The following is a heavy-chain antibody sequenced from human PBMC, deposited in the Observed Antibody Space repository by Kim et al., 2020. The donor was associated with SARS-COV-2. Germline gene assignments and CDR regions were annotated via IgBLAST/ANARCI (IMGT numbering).Heavy chain of an antibody. CDR1: GYSFTGYL. D-gene: IGHD1-26*01. Sequence: ASVKVSCKASGYSFTGYLIHWVRQAPGQGLEWMGWVNPNGGGTEYAQKSQGRVTMTRDTSTSTAYMELTSLRSDDTAVDYCAIGGATDAFDICCQWAMVT. J-gene: IGHJ3*02. V-gene: IGHV1-2*02. CDR3: AIGGATDAFDI. CDR2: VNPNGGGT.